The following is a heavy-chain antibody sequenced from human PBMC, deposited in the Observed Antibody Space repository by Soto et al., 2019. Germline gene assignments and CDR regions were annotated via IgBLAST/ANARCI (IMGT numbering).Heavy chain of an antibody. V-gene: IGHV4-59*11. Sequence: SHTYSVSEGSIISHGGSWIRQHPGKGLEWIGYIYNSGNTYYNPSLASRVTMSVEMSKNQISLRLRSVTASDTAVYYCSRPNQGDYAFDIWGQGTMVPV. J-gene: IGHJ3*02. D-gene: IGHD2-21*02. CDR2: IYNSGNT. CDR1: EGSIISHG. CDR3: SRPNQGDYAFDI.